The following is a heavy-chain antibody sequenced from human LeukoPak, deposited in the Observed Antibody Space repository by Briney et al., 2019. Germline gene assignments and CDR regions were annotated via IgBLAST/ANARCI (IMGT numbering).Heavy chain of an antibody. Sequence: PGGSLRLSCAASGFTFDDYAMHWVRQAPGKGLEWVSLISGDGGSTYYADSVKGRFTISRDNSKNSLYLQMDSLRTEDTALYYCAKDVYYGDYVGNAFDIWGRGTMVTLSS. V-gene: IGHV3-43*02. D-gene: IGHD4-17*01. CDR1: GFTFDDYA. CDR2: ISGDGGST. J-gene: IGHJ3*02. CDR3: AKDVYYGDYVGNAFDI.